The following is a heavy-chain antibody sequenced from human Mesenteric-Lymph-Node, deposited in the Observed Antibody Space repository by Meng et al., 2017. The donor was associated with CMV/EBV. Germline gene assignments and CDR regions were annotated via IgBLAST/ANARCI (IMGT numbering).Heavy chain of an antibody. CDR1: GGAISTSNYY. J-gene: IGHJ5*02. CDR3: ARFGSLLYNWFDP. Sequence: SETLSLTCTVSGGAISTSNYYWAWIRQPPEKGLEWIGSVSHSGITYYSPSLKSRVTISIDTSKNQFSLRLSSVTAADTAVYYCARFGSLLYNWFDPWGQGTLVTVSS. CDR2: VSHSGIT. V-gene: IGHV4-39*07. D-gene: IGHD3-10*01.